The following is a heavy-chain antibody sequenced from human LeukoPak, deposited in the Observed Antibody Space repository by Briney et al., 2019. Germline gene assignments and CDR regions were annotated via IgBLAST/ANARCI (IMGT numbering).Heavy chain of an antibody. V-gene: IGHV3-66*01. D-gene: IGHD3-22*01. CDR3: ARASGGKYYYDSSAWNAFDI. CDR1: GFTVSSNY. CDR2: IYSGGST. Sequence: PGGSLRLSCAASGFTVSSNYMSWVRQAPGKGLEWVSVIYSGGSTYYADSVKGRFTISRDNSKNTLYLQMNSLRAEDTAVYYCARASGGKYYYDSSAWNAFDIWGQGTMVTVSS. J-gene: IGHJ3*02.